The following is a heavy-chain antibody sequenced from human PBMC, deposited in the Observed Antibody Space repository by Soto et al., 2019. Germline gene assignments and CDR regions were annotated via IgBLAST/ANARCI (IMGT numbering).Heavy chain of an antibody. CDR2: VNPIVSMS. J-gene: IGHJ4*02. V-gene: IGHV1-69*02. CDR1: GDTFNFYS. Sequence: QVQLVQSGAEVKRPGASVKVSCKASGDTFNFYSINWVRQAPGLGLEWMGRVNPIVSMSNYAQKFQGRVTMTADKSTSTAYLELSSLRSEDTAIYYCASSYGSGYRAFDYWGPGALVTV. CDR3: ASSYGSGYRAFDY. D-gene: IGHD3-10*01.